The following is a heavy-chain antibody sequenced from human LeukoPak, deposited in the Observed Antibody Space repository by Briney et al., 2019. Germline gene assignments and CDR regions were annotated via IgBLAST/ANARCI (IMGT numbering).Heavy chain of an antibody. D-gene: IGHD1-14*01. V-gene: IGHV5-51*01. J-gene: IGHJ4*02. Sequence: GESLKISCKGSGYSFTKYWIGWVRQMPGKDLEWMGFIYPSDSDTRYSPSFQGQVTISADNSIITAYLQWNSLKASDTAIYYCVRREDNGSLDYWGQGTLVTVSS. CDR1: GYSFTKYW. CDR3: VRREDNGSLDY. CDR2: IYPSDSDT.